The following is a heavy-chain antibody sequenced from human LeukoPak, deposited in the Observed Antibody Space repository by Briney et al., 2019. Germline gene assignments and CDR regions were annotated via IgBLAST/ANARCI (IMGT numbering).Heavy chain of an antibody. CDR3: ASTQRYCSGGSCWYGMDV. CDR2: ISAYNDNT. D-gene: IGHD2-15*01. CDR1: GYTFTSYG. J-gene: IGHJ6*02. Sequence: ASVKVSCKASGYTFTSYGISWVRQAPGQGLEWMGWISAYNDNTNYAQKLQGRVTMTTDTSTSTAYMELRSLRSDDTAVYYCASTQRYCSGGSCWYGMDVWGQGTTVTVSS. V-gene: IGHV1-18*01.